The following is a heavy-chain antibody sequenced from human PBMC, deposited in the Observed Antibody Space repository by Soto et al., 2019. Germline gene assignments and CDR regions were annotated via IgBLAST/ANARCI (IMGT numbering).Heavy chain of an antibody. V-gene: IGHV3-9*01. CDR2: ITWNSGTI. Sequence: EVQLVESGGGLVQPGRSLRLSCAASGFTFDDYAMHWVRQAPGRGLEWVSRITWNSGTIDYADSVKGRFTISRDNAKNSLYLKMNRLRAEDTALYYCTKSWRLYYMDVWGKGTTVTVSS. D-gene: IGHD3-3*01. CDR3: TKSWRLYYMDV. J-gene: IGHJ6*03. CDR1: GFTFDDYA.